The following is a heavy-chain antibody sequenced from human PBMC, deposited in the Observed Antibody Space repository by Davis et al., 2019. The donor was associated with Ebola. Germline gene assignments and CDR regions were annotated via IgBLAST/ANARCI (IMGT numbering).Heavy chain of an antibody. V-gene: IGHV3-9*01. D-gene: IGHD3-3*01. CDR2: ISWDSGNI. J-gene: IGHJ6*02. CDR3: AKDPRRTKYDLWSAYSGMDV. CDR1: GFTFDDYA. Sequence: PGGSLRLSCAASGFTFDDYAMHWVRQAPGKGLEWVAGISWDSGNIGYADSVKGRFTISRDNAKNSLYLQMHSLRAEDTALYYCAKDPRRTKYDLWSAYSGMDVWGQGTTVTVSS.